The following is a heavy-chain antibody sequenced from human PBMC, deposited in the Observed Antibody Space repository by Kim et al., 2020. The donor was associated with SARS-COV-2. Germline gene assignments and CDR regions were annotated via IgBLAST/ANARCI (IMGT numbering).Heavy chain of an antibody. Sequence: SETLSLTCTVSGGSISSYYWSWIRQPPGKGLEWIGYIYYSGSTNYNPSLKSRVTISVDTSKNQFSLKLSSVTAADTAVYYCVRVGNWYSSGWSYFDYWGQGTLVTVSS. V-gene: IGHV4-59*01. D-gene: IGHD6-19*01. CDR2: IYYSGST. CDR3: VRVGNWYSSGWSYFDY. CDR1: GGSISSYY. J-gene: IGHJ4*02.